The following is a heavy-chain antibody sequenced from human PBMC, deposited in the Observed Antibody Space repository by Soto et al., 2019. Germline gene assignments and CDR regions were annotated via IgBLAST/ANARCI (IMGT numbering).Heavy chain of an antibody. V-gene: IGHV6-1*01. CDR3: ARAGYSSSLPSLYFDY. Sequence: SQTLSLTCAISGDSVSSNSAAWNWIRQSPSRGLEWLGRTYYRSKWYNDYAVSVKSRITINPDTSKNQFSLQLNSVTPEDTAVNYCARAGYSSSLPSLYFDYWGQGTLVTVSS. J-gene: IGHJ4*02. D-gene: IGHD6-6*01. CDR2: TYYRSKWYN. CDR1: GDSVSSNSAA.